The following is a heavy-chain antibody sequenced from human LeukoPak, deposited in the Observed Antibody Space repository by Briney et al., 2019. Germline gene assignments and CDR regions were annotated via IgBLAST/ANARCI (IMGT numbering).Heavy chain of an antibody. CDR3: ARDRGGSGSYPFIDY. CDR2: ISSSSNTI. V-gene: IGHV3-48*01. Sequence: GGSPRLSCAASGFTFSSYAMNGVRHAPGKGLEWVSYISSSSNTIYYADSVKGRFTISRDNAKNSLYLQMNSLRAEDTAVYYCARDRGGSGSYPFIDYWGQGTLVTVSS. D-gene: IGHD3-10*01. J-gene: IGHJ4*02. CDR1: GFTFSSYA.